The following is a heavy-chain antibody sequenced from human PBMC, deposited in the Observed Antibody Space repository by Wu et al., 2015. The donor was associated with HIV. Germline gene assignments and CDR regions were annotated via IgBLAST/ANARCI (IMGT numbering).Heavy chain of an antibody. CDR2: IYYSGST. Sequence: QVQLQESGPGLVKPSETLSLTCTVSGGSISSYYWSWIRQPPGKGLEWIGYIYYSGSTNYNPSLKSRVTISVDTSKNQFSLKLSSVTAADTAVYYCARLVVVTAITRYWYFDLWGLAPWSLSPQ. D-gene: IGHD2-21*02. J-gene: IGHJ2*01. V-gene: IGHV4-59*08. CDR3: ARLVVVTAITRYWYFDL. CDR1: GGSISSYY.